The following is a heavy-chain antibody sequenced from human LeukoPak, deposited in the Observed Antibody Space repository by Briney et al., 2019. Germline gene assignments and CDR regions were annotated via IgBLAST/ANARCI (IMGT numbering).Heavy chain of an antibody. CDR2: IYYSGST. J-gene: IGHJ3*02. Sequence: SETLSLTCTVSGGSVSSSTYSWGWIRQSPGKGLEWIGNIYYSGSTYYNPALKSRVTISVDTSKNQFSLKLSSVTAADTAVYYCAREVKWYCSSTSCYNDAFDIWGQGTMVTVSS. D-gene: IGHD2-2*02. V-gene: IGHV4-39*07. CDR1: GGSVSSSTYS. CDR3: AREVKWYCSSTSCYNDAFDI.